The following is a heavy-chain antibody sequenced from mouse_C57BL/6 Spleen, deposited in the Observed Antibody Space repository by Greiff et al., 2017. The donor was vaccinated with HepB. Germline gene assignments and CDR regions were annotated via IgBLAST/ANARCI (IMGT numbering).Heavy chain of an antibody. D-gene: IGHD3-1*01. Sequence: QVQLQQPGAELVKPGASVKLSCKASGYTFTSYWMQWVKQRPGQGLEWIGEIDPSDSYTNYNQKFKGKATLTVDTSSSTAYMQLSSLTSEDSAVYYYARSGPGFDYWGQGTTLTVSS. J-gene: IGHJ2*01. CDR1: GYTFTSYW. CDR2: IDPSDSYT. V-gene: IGHV1-50*01. CDR3: ARSGPGFDY.